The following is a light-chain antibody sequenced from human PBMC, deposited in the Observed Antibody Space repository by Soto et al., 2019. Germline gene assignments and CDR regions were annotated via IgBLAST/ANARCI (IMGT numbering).Light chain of an antibody. V-gene: IGLV2-23*02. J-gene: IGLJ3*02. CDR3: CSYAGSSSNWV. CDR2: EVS. Sequence: QSVLTQPASVSGSPGQSITLSCPGTSSDVGNYNLVSWYQQHPDKAPKLMIHEVSKRPSGVSNRFSGSKSGNTASLTISGLQAEDEAAYYCCSYAGSSSNWVFGGGTKLTVL. CDR1: SSDVGNYNL.